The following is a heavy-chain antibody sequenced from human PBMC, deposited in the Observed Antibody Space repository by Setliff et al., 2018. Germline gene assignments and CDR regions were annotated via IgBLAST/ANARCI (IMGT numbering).Heavy chain of an antibody. D-gene: IGHD3-10*01. CDR2: IYYSGST. CDR3: ARVGESRYYGSGSYYFFDY. Sequence: PSETLSLTCTVSGGSVSSGSYSWSWIRQPPGKGLEWIGYIYYSGSTNYNPSLKGRVTISVNTSKNQFSLKLSPVTSAATAVYYCARVGESRYYGSGSYYFFDYWGQGTLVTVSS. V-gene: IGHV4-61*01. CDR1: GGSVSSGSYS. J-gene: IGHJ4*02.